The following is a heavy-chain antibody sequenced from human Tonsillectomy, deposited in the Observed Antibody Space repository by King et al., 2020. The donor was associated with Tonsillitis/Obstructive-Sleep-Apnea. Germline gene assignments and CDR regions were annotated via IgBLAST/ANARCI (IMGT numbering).Heavy chain of an antibody. CDR1: GFKFEDYA. D-gene: IGHD6-13*01. CDR2: ISWNSGTI. Sequence: QLVQSGGGMVQPGRSLRLSCAASGFKFEDYAMYWVRQAPGKGLEWVSGISWNSGTIHYGDSVKGRFTISRDNARDSLYLQMNSLRPEDTALYYCAKDLIIATSGTPGDAFDIWGQGTMVTVSS. J-gene: IGHJ3*02. CDR3: AKDLIIATSGTPGDAFDI. V-gene: IGHV3-9*01.